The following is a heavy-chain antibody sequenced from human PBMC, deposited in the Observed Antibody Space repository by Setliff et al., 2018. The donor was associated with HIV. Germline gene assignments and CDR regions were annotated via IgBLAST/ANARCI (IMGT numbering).Heavy chain of an antibody. CDR2: INPSGGST. CDR1: GHTFTNYY. J-gene: IGHJ6*03. V-gene: IGHV1-46*01. CDR3: ARDAFDHTAYYYSYMDV. Sequence: GASVKVSCKASGHTFTNYYIHWVRQAPGQGLEWMGIINPSGGSTTYAQKFQGRVTMTRDTSTSTVYMELSSLRSEDTAVYYCARDAFDHTAYYYSYMDVWGKGTTVTVSS.